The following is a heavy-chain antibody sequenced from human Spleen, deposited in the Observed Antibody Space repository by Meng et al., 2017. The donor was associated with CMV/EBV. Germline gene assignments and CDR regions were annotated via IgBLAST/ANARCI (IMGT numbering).Heavy chain of an antibody. V-gene: IGHV4-30-4*08. CDR2: IHYSGIP. CDR3: ARDYPRLAAGPEYYRGMDV. Sequence: SETPSLTCTVSGDSISSGHYYWTWIRQPPGKGLEWIGYIHYSGIPNYGPSLKSRVTISIDTSKNQFSLKLSSVTDADTAVYFCARDYPRLAAGPEYYRGMDVWGQGTTVTVSS. D-gene: IGHD3-16*01. CDR1: GDSISSGHYY. J-gene: IGHJ6*02.